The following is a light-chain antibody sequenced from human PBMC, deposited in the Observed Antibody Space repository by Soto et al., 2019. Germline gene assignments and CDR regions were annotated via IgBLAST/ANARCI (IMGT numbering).Light chain of an antibody. CDR3: QQYGSSPIT. CDR2: GAS. Sequence: EIVLTQSPFTLSLXPXEXXTXXXSASQSVSSSYLAWYQQKPGQAPRLLIYGASSRATGIPDRFSGSGSGTDFTLTISRLEPEDFAVYYCQQYGSSPITFGQGTRLEIK. J-gene: IGKJ5*01. V-gene: IGKV3-20*01. CDR1: QSVSSSY.